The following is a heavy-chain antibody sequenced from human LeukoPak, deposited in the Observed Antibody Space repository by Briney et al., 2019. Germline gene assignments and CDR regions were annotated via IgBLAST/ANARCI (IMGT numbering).Heavy chain of an antibody. CDR2: ISGSGGST. D-gene: IGHD3-22*01. Sequence: GGSLRLSCVASGFTFSSYGMSWVRQAPGKGLEWVSAISGSGGSTYYADSVKGRFTISRDNSKNTLYLQMNSLRAEDTAVYYCAKLLHYDSSGYFETDAFDIWGQGTMVTVSS. CDR3: AKLLHYDSSGYFETDAFDI. J-gene: IGHJ3*02. CDR1: GFTFSSYG. V-gene: IGHV3-23*01.